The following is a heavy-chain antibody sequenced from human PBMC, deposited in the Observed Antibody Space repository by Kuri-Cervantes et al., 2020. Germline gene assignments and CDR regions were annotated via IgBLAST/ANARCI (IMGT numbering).Heavy chain of an antibody. CDR2: IWYDGSNK. CDR1: GFTFSSYG. D-gene: IGHD3-3*01. CDR3: AKDQGTYYDFWSGYYPYYYYGMDV. J-gene: IGHJ6*02. V-gene: IGHV3-30*02. Sequence: GESLKISCAASGFTFSSYGMHWVRQAPGKGLEWVAVIWYDGSNKYYADSVKGRFTISRDNSKNTLYLQMNSLRAEDTAVYYCAKDQGTYYDFWSGYYPYYYYGMDVWGQGTTVTVSS.